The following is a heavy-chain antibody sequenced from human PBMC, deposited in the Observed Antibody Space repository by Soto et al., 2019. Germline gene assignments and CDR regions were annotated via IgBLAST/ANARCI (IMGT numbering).Heavy chain of an antibody. Sequence: QVQLVQSGAEVKKPGASVKVSCQASGYTFTSYGISWVRQAPGQGLEWMGWISAYNGNTNYAQKLQGRVTMTTDTSTSTAYMELRSLRSDETAVYYCASVYRSGWYRDAFDIWGQGTMVTVSS. V-gene: IGHV1-18*01. J-gene: IGHJ3*02. D-gene: IGHD6-19*01. CDR3: ASVYRSGWYRDAFDI. CDR2: ISAYNGNT. CDR1: GYTFTSYG.